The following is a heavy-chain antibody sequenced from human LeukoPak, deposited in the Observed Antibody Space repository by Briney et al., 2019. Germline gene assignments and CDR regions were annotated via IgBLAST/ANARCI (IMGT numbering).Heavy chain of an antibody. Sequence: PGGSLRLSCAASGFTFRNFAMHWVRQAPGKGLEWMSVISYDGSNKYFAESVKGRFTISRDNSKNTLYLQMNSLRPEDTAVYYCARQGQSDLSFYYYIDVWGKGTTVTISS. J-gene: IGHJ6*03. D-gene: IGHD3-16*02. V-gene: IGHV3-30*04. CDR2: ISYDGSNK. CDR1: GFTFRNFA. CDR3: ARQGQSDLSFYYYIDV.